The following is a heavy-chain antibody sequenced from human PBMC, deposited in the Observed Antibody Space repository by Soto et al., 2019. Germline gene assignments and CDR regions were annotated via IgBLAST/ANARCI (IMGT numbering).Heavy chain of an antibody. CDR3: ARRGSGHTFEC. J-gene: IGHJ4*02. CDR1: GASITRGGFH. D-gene: IGHD3-10*01. Sequence: QLQLQESGPGLVKPSETLSLTCAVTGASITRGGFHWGWIRQSPGQGLEWIGSLYSGSTYYNPSLKSRVPISADTSTNDFALRLTCVTAADTAVYYCARRGSGHTFECWGQGTLVTVSS. CDR2: LYSGST. V-gene: IGHV4-39*02.